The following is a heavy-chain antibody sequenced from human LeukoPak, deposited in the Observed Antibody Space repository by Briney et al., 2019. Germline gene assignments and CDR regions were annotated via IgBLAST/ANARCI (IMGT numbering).Heavy chain of an antibody. D-gene: IGHD1-26*01. J-gene: IGHJ3*02. Sequence: SETLSLTCAVYGGSFSGYYWSWIRQPPGKGLEWIGYIYYSGSTNYNPSLKSRVTISVDTSKNQFSLKLSSVTAADTAVYYCARVKGSSDAFDIWGQGTMVTVSS. CDR1: GGSFSGYY. V-gene: IGHV4-59*01. CDR3: ARVKGSSDAFDI. CDR2: IYYSGST.